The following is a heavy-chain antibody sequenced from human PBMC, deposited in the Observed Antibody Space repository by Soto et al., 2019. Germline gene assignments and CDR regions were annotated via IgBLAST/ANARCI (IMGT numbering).Heavy chain of an antibody. J-gene: IGHJ4*02. D-gene: IGHD3-22*01. CDR3: ARVGGTYYYDSSGPFDY. CDR2: TYYSGST. CDR1: GGSISSYY. V-gene: IGHV4-59*01. Sequence: PSETLSLTCTVSGGSISSYYWSWIRQPPGKGLEWIGYTYYSGSTNYNPSLKSRVTISVDTSKNQFSLKLSSVTAADTAVYYCARVGGTYYYDSSGPFDYWGQGTLVTVSS.